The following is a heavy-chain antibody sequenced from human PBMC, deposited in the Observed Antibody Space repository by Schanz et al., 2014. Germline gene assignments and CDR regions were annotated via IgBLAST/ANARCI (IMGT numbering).Heavy chain of an antibody. D-gene: IGHD2-21*01. J-gene: IGHJ3*02. CDR1: GFIFSSYG. V-gene: IGHV3-33*08. CDR3: ARDGYSVVVISPTESFDI. Sequence: QERLVESGGGVVQPGRSLRLSCAASGFIFSSYGMHWVRQAPGKGLEWVAFINSDGTKRFYADSVKSRFTISRDNSRNTLYLQMNSLRAEDTAVYYCARDGYSVVVISPTESFDIWGQGTMVTVSP. CDR2: INSDGTKR.